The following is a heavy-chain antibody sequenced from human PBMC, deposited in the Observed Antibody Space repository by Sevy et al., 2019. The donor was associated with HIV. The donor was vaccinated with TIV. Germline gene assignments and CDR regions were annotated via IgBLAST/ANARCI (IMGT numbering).Heavy chain of an antibody. V-gene: IGHV3-33*01. D-gene: IGHD3-16*01. CDR3: ARGAFRITFGGVIDA. CDR2: IWYDGSNK. CDR1: GFTFSSYG. J-gene: IGHJ5*02. Sequence: GGSLRLSCAASGFTFSSYGMHWVRQAPGKGLEWVAVIWYDGSNKDYADSVKGRFTISRDNSKNTLYLQMNSLRAEDTAVYYCARGAFRITFGGVIDAWGQGTLVTVSS.